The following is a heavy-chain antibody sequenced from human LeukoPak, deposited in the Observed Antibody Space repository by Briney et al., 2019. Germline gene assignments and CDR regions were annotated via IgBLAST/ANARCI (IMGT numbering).Heavy chain of an antibody. D-gene: IGHD6-19*01. V-gene: IGHV3-74*01. CDR3: ARGSSGCDY. CDR2: INPDETRT. Sequence: PGGSLRLSCAASGFTVSSNYMSWVRQAPGKGLVWVSRINPDETRTNYADSVKGRFTISRDNANHMLHLQMNSLRAEDTAVYYCARGSSGCDYWGQGTLVTVSS. CDR1: GFTVSSNY. J-gene: IGHJ4*02.